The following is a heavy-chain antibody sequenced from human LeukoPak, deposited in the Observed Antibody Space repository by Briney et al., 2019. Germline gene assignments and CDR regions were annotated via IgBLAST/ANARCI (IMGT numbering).Heavy chain of an antibody. CDR2: IIPIFQTA. CDR1: GGNFSSYT. D-gene: IGHD2-21*02. V-gene: IGHV1-69*06. J-gene: IGHJ3*02. CDR3: ASLAYCGGDCYSLPFDI. Sequence: SMKVSCKASGGNFSSYTISWVRQAPGQGLEWMGGIIPIFQTASYAQKFQGRVTITADKSTNTAYMELTNLRSEDTAVYYCASLAYCGGDCYSLPFDIWGQGTMVTVSS.